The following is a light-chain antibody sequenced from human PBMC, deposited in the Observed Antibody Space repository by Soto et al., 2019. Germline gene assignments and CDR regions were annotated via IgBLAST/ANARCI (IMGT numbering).Light chain of an antibody. CDR2: GAS. J-gene: IGKJ4*01. CDR3: QKYNSAPLT. Sequence: DIQMTRSPSTLSGSVGDKVTITCRASQHFSDYLAWFQQKPGKVPRLLVYGASTLQSGVPSRFSGSGSGTDFTLTISSLQPEDVATYYCQKYNSAPLTFGGGTKVDI. CDR1: QHFSDY. V-gene: IGKV1-27*01.